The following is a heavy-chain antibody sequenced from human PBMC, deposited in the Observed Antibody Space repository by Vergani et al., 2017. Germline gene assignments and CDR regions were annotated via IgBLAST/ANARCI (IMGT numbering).Heavy chain of an antibody. Sequence: DVHLAESGGGFFQPGGSLRLSCSASGFSFNSYWMHWVRQVPGKGLMWVSRINSDGDSTSYADSVKGRFTISRDNAKNSLYLQMNSLRAEDTAVYYCAKGGDYYYYYYYMDVWGKGTTVTVSS. CDR1: GFSFNSYW. J-gene: IGHJ6*03. CDR2: INSDGDST. CDR3: AKGGDYYYYYYYMDV. V-gene: IGHV3-74*01. D-gene: IGHD3-10*01.